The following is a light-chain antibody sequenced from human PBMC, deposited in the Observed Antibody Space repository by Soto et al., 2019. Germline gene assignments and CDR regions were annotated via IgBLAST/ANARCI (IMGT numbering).Light chain of an antibody. V-gene: IGKV3-15*01. CDR1: QSVKVH. J-gene: IGKJ4*01. CDR3: QQYNGWPLT. Sequence: EVVITQAPATLSVSPGERATLSCRASQSVKVHLAWYQQTPGRSPRLLMHTASSRATGIPARFSGSGSGTEFTLTISSLQSEDFAFYYCQQYNGWPLTFGGGTKV. CDR2: TAS.